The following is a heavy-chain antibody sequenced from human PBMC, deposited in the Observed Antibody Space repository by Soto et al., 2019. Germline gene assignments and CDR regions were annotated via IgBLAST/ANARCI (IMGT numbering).Heavy chain of an antibody. CDR2: IIPIFGTA. J-gene: IGHJ6*02. V-gene: IGHV1-69*01. Sequence: KVSCKASGGTFSSYAISWVRQAPGQGLEWMGGIIPIFGTANYAQKFQGRVTITADESTSTAYMELSSLRSEDTAVYYCARKGVYYYYYGMDVWGQGTTVTVSS. CDR3: ARKGVYYYYYGMDV. CDR1: GGTFSSYA. D-gene: IGHD3-10*01.